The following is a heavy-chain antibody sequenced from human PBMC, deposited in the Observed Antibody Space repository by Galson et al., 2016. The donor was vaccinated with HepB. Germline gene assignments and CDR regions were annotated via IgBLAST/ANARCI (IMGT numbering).Heavy chain of an antibody. CDR3: ATGRIVAAGMSHYYAADI. CDR2: LIPVLSMS. D-gene: IGHD6-13*01. J-gene: IGHJ6*02. Sequence: SVKVSCKASGGSLRNYGLSWLRQAPGQGLEWMGRLIPVLSMSNYTQKFQGRVTITADRSTNIGYMELSSLRSEDTAVYYCATGRIVAAGMSHYYAADIWGQGTTVTVSS. V-gene: IGHV1-69*04. CDR1: GGSLRNYG.